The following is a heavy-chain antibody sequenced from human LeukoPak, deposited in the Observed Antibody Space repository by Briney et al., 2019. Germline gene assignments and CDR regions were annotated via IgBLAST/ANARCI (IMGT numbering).Heavy chain of an antibody. D-gene: IGHD6-13*01. CDR1: GYTVTRYG. Sequence: GASVKVSCKASGYTVTRYGISWVRQAPGQGLEWMGWLSAYNGNTNYAQKLQGRVTMTTDTSTSTAYMELRSLRSDDTAVYYCARRSSSWDFDYWGQETLVTVSS. V-gene: IGHV1-18*04. CDR3: ARRSSSWDFDY. J-gene: IGHJ4*02. CDR2: LSAYNGNT.